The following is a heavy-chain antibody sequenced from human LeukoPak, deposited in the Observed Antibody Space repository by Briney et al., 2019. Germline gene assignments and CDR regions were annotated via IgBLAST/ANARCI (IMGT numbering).Heavy chain of an antibody. CDR3: ARVCGSYYEGYFQH. V-gene: IGHV3-21*03. CDR1: GFTFSSYS. D-gene: IGHD1-26*01. CDR2: ISSSSSYI. Sequence: GGSLRLSCAASGFTFSSYSMNWVRQAPGKGLEWVSSISSSSSYIYYADSVKGRFTISRDNAKNSLYLQMNSLRPEDTAVYYCARVCGSYYEGYFQHWGQGTLVTVSS. J-gene: IGHJ1*01.